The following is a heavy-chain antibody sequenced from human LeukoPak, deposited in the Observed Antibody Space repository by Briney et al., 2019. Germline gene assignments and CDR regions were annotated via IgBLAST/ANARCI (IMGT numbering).Heavy chain of an antibody. D-gene: IGHD2-2*01. CDR1: GGSFSGYY. CDR3: ARLGVRVVPAAVFDY. Sequence: SETLSLTCAVYGGSFSGYYWSWIRQPPGKGLEWIGEINHSGSTNYNPSLKSRVTISVDASKNQFSLKLSSVTAADTAVYYCARLGVRVVPAAVFDYWGQGTLVTVSS. J-gene: IGHJ4*02. CDR2: INHSGST. V-gene: IGHV4-34*01.